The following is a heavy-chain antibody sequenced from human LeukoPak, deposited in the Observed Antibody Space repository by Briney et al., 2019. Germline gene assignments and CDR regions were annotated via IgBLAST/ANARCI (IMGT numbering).Heavy chain of an antibody. Sequence: PGGSLRLSCAASGFTFSSYGMHWVRQAPGKGLEWVAVIWYDGSNKYYADSVKGRFTISRDNSKNTLYLQMNSLRAEDTAVYYCARDGRDYDFWSGYFNNYYYGMDVWGQGTTVTVSS. V-gene: IGHV3-30*19. CDR2: IWYDGSNK. CDR3: ARDGRDYDFWSGYFNNYYYGMDV. CDR1: GFTFSSYG. J-gene: IGHJ6*02. D-gene: IGHD3-3*01.